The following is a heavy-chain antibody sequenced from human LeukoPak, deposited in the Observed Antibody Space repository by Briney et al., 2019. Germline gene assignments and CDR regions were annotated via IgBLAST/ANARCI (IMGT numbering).Heavy chain of an antibody. V-gene: IGHV3-21*01. CDR3: ARDRPTGASRVFVVQ. CDR1: GFTFNSYA. J-gene: IGHJ4*02. CDR2: MSSGGSYI. Sequence: GGSLRLSCAASGFTFNSYAMTWVRQAPGKGLEWVSSMSSGGSYIYYAGSVRGRFSIYRDNAKNSLYLQMNRLKAEDTAVYYCARDRPTGASRVFVVQWGQGTLVSVSS. D-gene: IGHD3-3*01.